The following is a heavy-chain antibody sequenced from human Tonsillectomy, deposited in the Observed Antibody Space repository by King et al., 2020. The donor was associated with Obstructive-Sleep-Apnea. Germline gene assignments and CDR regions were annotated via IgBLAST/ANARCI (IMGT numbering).Heavy chain of an antibody. CDR1: GGSISSGGYY. CDR2: IYYSGST. V-gene: IGHV4-31*03. Sequence: VQLQESGPGLVKPSQTLSLTCTVSGGSISSGGYYWSWIRQHPGKGLEWIGYIYYSGSTYYNPSLKSRVTISVDTSKNQFSLKLSSVTAAETAVYYCARRCYCSGGSCYSGWFDPWGQGTLVTVSS. J-gene: IGHJ5*02. D-gene: IGHD2-15*01. CDR3: ARRCYCSGGSCYSGWFDP.